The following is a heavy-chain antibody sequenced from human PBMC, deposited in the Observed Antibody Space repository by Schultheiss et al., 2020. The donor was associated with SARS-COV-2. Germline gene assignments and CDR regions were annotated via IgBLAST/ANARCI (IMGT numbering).Heavy chain of an antibody. J-gene: IGHJ4*02. D-gene: IGHD3-3*01. Sequence: GESLKISCAASGFTFSSYEMNWVRQAPGKGLEWVSYISSSGSTIYYADSVKGRFTISRDNAKNSLYLQMNSLRAEDTAVYYCARITIFGVVIPDTGYWGQGTLVTVSS. V-gene: IGHV3-48*03. CDR1: GFTFSSYE. CDR3: ARITIFGVVIPDTGY. CDR2: ISSSGSTI.